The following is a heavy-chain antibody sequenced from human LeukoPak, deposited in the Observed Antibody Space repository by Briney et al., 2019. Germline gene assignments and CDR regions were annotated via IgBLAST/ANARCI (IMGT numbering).Heavy chain of an antibody. CDR1: GVTISSGGYP. J-gene: IGHJ4*02. D-gene: IGHD4-23*01. V-gene: IGHV4-30-4*07. CDR3: ARAVTPYQATFDY. CDR2: FYYSGST. Sequence: PSETLTLTCAASGVTISSGGYPWGWLRQPPGKGLEWIVYFYYSGSTYYNPSNKSRVTISVDTSKNQFSLKLSSVTAADTAVYYCARAVTPYQATFDYWGQGTLVTGSS.